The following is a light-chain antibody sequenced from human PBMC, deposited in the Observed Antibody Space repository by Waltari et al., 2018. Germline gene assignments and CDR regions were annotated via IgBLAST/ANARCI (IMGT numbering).Light chain of an antibody. CDR3: CSYVGGAKVT. CDR1: TRDVGPYNL. CDR2: DGD. Sequence: QSALTQPASVSGSPGQSVPLSCTGTTRDVGPYNLVSWYHHHPGTAPKLIIYDGDKRPSGVSSRFSASKSGDTASLTISGLQSEDEADYYCCSYVGGAKVTFGGGTKVTVL. V-gene: IGLV2-23*01. J-gene: IGLJ2*01.